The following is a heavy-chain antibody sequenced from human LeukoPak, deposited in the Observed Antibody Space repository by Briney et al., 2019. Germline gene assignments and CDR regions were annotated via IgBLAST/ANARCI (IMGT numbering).Heavy chain of an antibody. Sequence: ASVKVSCKASGYTFTGYYMHWVRQAPGQGLEWMGWINPNSGGTNYAQKFQGRVTMTRDTSISTAYMEVSRLRSDDTAVYYCARDCSSTSCRIDYWGQGTLVTVSS. D-gene: IGHD2-2*01. J-gene: IGHJ4*02. CDR2: INPNSGGT. CDR1: GYTFTGYY. V-gene: IGHV1-2*02. CDR3: ARDCSSTSCRIDY.